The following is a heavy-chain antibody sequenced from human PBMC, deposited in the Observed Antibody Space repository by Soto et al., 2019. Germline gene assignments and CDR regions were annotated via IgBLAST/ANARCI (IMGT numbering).Heavy chain of an antibody. CDR1: GFTFSSYN. V-gene: IGHV3-48*01. CDR2: ISPTSNTL. J-gene: IGHJ4*02. D-gene: IGHD5-12*01. CDR3: EARGYSGYEPVY. Sequence: GGSLRLSCAASGFTFSSYNMNWVRQAPGKGLEWVSYISPTSNTLYYADSVRGRFTISRDNAKNSLYLQMNSLRAEDTAVYYCEARGYSGYEPVYWGQGTLVTVSS.